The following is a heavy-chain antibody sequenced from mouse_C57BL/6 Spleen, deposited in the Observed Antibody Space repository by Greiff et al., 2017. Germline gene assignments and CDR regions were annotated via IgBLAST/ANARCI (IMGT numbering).Heavy chain of an antibody. CDR2: INPNNGGT. V-gene: IGHV1-18*01. CDR1: GYTFTDYN. CDR3: ARSRSNDCAMDG. J-gene: IGHJ4*01. Sequence: EVQLQQPGPELVKPGASVQIPCKASGYTFTDYNMDWVKQSHGKSLEWIGDINPNNGGTIYNQKFKGKATLTVDKSSSAAYMELRSLASEDTADYYRARSRSNDCAMDGGGTGTSVTVSS.